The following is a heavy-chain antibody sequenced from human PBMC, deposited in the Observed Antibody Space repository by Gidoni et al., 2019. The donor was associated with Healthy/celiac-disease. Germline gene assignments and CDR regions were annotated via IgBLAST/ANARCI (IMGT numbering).Heavy chain of an antibody. CDR2: ISGSGGST. Sequence: EVQLLESGGGLVQPGGSLRLSCAASGFTFSSYAMSWVRQAPGKGLEWVSAISGSGGSTYYADSVKGRFTISRDNSKNTLYLQMNSLRAEDTAVYYCAKPTYYYDSSGSSVFDYWGQGTLVTVSS. CDR1: GFTFSSYA. V-gene: IGHV3-23*01. D-gene: IGHD3-22*01. J-gene: IGHJ4*02. CDR3: AKPTYYYDSSGSSVFDY.